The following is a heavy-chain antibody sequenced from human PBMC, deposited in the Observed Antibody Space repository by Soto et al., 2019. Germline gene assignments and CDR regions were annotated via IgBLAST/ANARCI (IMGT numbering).Heavy chain of an antibody. Sequence: SETLSLTCTVSGGSISSYYWSWIRQPPGKGLEWIGYIYYSGSTNYNPSLKSRVTISVDTSKNQFSLKLSSVTAADTALYYCARVKGAPVRVTPEIAFDIWGQGTMVTVSS. CDR2: IYYSGST. CDR3: ARVKGAPVRVTPEIAFDI. V-gene: IGHV4-59*01. D-gene: IGHD4-4*01. CDR1: GGSISSYY. J-gene: IGHJ3*02.